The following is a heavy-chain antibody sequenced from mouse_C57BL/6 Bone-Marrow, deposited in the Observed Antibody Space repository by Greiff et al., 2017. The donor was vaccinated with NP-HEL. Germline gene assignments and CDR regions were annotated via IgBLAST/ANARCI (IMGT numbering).Heavy chain of an antibody. V-gene: IGHV5-9-1*02. CDR1: GFTFSSYA. Sequence: EVKLMESGEGLVKPGGSLKLSCAASGFTFSSYAMSWVRQTPEKRLEWVAYISSGGDYIYYADTVKGRFTICRAHARNTLYLQMSSLKSEDTAMYYCTRDREGNFYYDYDEDYWYFDVWGTGTTVTVSS. CDR2: ISSGGDYI. CDR3: TRDREGNFYYDYDEDYWYFDV. D-gene: IGHD2-4*01. J-gene: IGHJ1*03.